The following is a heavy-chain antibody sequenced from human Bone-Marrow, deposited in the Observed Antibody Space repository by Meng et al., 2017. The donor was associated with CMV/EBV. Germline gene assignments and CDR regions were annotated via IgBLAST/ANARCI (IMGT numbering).Heavy chain of an antibody. Sequence: SEPLSLTCTVSGGSISSSSYYWGWIRQPPGKGLEWIGSIYYSGSTYYNPSLKSRVTISVDTSKNQFSLKLSSVTAADTAVYYCARRGAIVVVPAARWAFDIWGQGTMVTVSS. CDR2: IYYSGST. D-gene: IGHD2-2*01. CDR3: ARRGAIVVVPAARWAFDI. V-gene: IGHV4-39*01. CDR1: GGSISSSSYY. J-gene: IGHJ3*02.